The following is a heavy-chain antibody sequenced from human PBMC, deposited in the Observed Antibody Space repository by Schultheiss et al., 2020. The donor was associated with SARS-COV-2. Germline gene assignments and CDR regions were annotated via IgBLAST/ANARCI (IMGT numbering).Heavy chain of an antibody. D-gene: IGHD3-3*01. CDR3: AIEDGRYDFWSGYLRDY. CDR1: GFTFSSYA. CDR2: ISSNGGST. Sequence: GGSLRLSCSASGFTFSSYAMHWVRQAPGKGLEYVSAISSNGGSTYYADSVKGRFTISRDNSKNTLYLQMSSLRAEDTAVYYCAIEDGRYDFWSGYLRDYWGQGTLVTVSS. J-gene: IGHJ4*02. V-gene: IGHV3-64D*06.